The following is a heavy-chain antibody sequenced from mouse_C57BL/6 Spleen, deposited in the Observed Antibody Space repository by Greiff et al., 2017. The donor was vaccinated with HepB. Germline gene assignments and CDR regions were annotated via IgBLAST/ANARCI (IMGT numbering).Heavy chain of an antibody. CDR1: GYTFTDYY. CDR3: ARTDYLAY. Sequence: QVQLQQSGAELVRPGASVKLSCKASGYTFTDYYINWVKQRPGQGLEWIARIYPGSGNTYYNEKFKGKATLTAEKSSSTAYMQLSSLTSEDSAVYFCARTDYLAYWGQGTLVTVSA. J-gene: IGHJ3*01. V-gene: IGHV1-76*01. CDR2: IYPGSGNT. D-gene: IGHD5-5*01.